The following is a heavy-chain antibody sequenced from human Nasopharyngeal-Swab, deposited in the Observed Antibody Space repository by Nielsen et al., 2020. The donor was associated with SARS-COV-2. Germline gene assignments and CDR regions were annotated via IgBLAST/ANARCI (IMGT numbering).Heavy chain of an antibody. V-gene: IGHV4-31*03. CDR2: IYYSGST. D-gene: IGHD2-15*01. CDR3: AGGWTGRGSGDAFDI. J-gene: IGHJ3*02. Sequence: LRLSCTVSGGSISSGGYYWSWIRQHPGKGLEWIGYIYYSGSTYYNPSLKSRVTISVDTSKNQFSLKLSSVTAADTAVYYCAGGWTGRGSGDAFDIWGQGTMVTVSS. CDR1: GGSISSGGYY.